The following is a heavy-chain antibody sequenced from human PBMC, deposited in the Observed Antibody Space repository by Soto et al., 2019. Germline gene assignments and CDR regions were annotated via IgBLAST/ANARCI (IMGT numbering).Heavy chain of an antibody. CDR1: GYSFTSYW. V-gene: IGHV5-51*01. J-gene: IGHJ4*02. D-gene: IGHD3-9*01. CDR3: ARHKYSSYDILTGYSDY. CDR2: IYPGDSDT. Sequence: GESLKISCKGSGYSFTSYWIGWVRQMPGKGLEWMGIIYPGDSDTRYSPSFQGQVTISADKSISTAYLQWSSLKASDTAMYYCARHKYSSYDILTGYSDYWGQGTLVTVSS.